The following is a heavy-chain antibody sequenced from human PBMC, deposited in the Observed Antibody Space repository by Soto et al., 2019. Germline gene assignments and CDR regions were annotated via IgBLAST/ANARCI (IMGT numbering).Heavy chain of an antibody. CDR2: IYYSGST. J-gene: IGHJ4*02. Sequence: QVQLQESGPGLVKPSETLSLTCTVSGGSISSYYWSWIRQPPGKGLEWIGYIYYSGSTIYNPSLXXRXXISVDTSKNQFSLKLSSVTAADTAVYYCARSDGRYWGQGTLVTVSS. V-gene: IGHV4-59*01. CDR3: ARSDGRY. CDR1: GGSISSYY.